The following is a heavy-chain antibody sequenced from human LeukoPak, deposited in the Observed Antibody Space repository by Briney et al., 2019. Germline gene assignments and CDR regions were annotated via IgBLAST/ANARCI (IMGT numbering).Heavy chain of an antibody. CDR1: GFTFSSYW. V-gene: IGHV3-74*01. J-gene: IGHJ4*02. Sequence: GGSLRLSCAVSGFTFSSYWMHWVRHAPGKGLVWVSRIDRDGSRINYADSVKGRFTISRDNGKNTLFLQMDSLRAEDAAVYYCVRGNDYGGPHYWGQGTLVTVSS. CDR2: IDRDGSRI. CDR3: VRGNDYGGPHY. D-gene: IGHD4-23*01.